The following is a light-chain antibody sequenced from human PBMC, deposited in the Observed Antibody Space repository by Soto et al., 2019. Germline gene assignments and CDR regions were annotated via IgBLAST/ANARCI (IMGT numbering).Light chain of an antibody. CDR2: EVT. V-gene: IGLV2-8*01. CDR3: RSYAASNNFYFV. J-gene: IGLJ3*02. Sequence: QSALTQPLSASGSPGQSVTISCTGTSSDVGGYNYVSWYQQYPGRAPKLMIYEVTKRPSGVPDRFSGSKSGNTASLTVSGLQAEDETDYYCRSYAASNNFYFVFGGGTKLTVL. CDR1: SSDVGGYNY.